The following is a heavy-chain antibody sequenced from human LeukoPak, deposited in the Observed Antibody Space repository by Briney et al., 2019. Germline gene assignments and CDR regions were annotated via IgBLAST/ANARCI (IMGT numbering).Heavy chain of an antibody. V-gene: IGHV4-61*02. CDR1: GDSISSGDYY. Sequence: PSQTLSLTCTVSGDSISSGDYYWSWIRQPAGKGLEWIGRISSSGSTNYNPSLKSRVTISVDTSKNQFSLKLSSVTAADTAVYYCARGRGNYYGSGSYYSPRGYFDYWGQGTLVTVSS. CDR2: ISSSGST. CDR3: ARGRGNYYGSGSYYSPRGYFDY. J-gene: IGHJ4*02. D-gene: IGHD3-10*01.